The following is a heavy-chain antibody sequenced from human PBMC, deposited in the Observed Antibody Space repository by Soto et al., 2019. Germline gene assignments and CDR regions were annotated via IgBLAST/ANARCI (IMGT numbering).Heavy chain of an antibody. CDR1: GDTFTDYY. D-gene: IGHD5-12*01. CDR2: INPNSGVT. J-gene: IGHJ6*03. CDR3: ARESGGATATLDYYYFYMDV. Sequence: QVQLVQSGAEVKKPGASVTVSCRSSGDTFTDYYMHWVRQAPGQGLEWMGWINPNSGVTKYAQKFQGWVTMTRETSIRTVYMQLSRLRSDDTAVYYCARESGGATATLDYYYFYMDVWGRGTTVTVSS. V-gene: IGHV1-2*04.